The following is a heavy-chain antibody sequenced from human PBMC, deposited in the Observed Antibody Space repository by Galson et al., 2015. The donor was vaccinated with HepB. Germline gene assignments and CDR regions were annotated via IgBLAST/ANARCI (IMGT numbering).Heavy chain of an antibody. CDR2: ISSSSSYT. D-gene: IGHD3-22*01. CDR3: ARDRYYYDSSGYYPFDY. CDR1: GFTFSDYY. V-gene: IGHV3-11*06. J-gene: IGHJ4*02. Sequence: SLRLSCAASGFTFSDYYMSWIRQAPGKGLEWVSYISSSSSYTNYADSVKGRFTISRDNAKNSLYLQMNSLRAEDTAVYYCARDRYYYDSSGYYPFDYWGQGTLVTVPS.